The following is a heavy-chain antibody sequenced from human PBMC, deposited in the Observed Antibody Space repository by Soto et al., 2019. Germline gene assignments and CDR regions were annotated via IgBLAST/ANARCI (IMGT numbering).Heavy chain of an antibody. CDR1: GFTFSSCA. D-gene: IGHD4-17*01. V-gene: IGHV3-23*01. J-gene: IGHJ4*02. Sequence: EVQLLESGGGLVQPGGSLTLSCAASGFTFSSCAMSWVRQAPGKGLEWVSAIGDNGVSKYYADSVKGRLTISRDNSKNTLYLQMNSRRTDDTAVYYCATYRQTTVTSEFWGQGALVTVSS. CDR2: IGDNGVSK. CDR3: ATYRQTTVTSEF.